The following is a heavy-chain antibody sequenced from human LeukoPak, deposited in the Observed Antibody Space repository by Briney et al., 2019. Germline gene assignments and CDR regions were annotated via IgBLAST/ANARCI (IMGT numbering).Heavy chain of an antibody. CDR3: AREATWGQWYFDH. CDR1: TFTFNNHG. CDR2: IAADGGVK. D-gene: IGHD6-19*01. Sequence: PGGSLRLSCVTSTFTFNNHGMHWVRQAPGKGLEWVAVIAADGGVKHYTYSVKGRFVLTRDDSKNTVYLEMNNVKVEDTAVYYCAREATWGQWYFDHWSQGAPVIVSS. V-gene: IGHV3-30*03. J-gene: IGHJ4*02.